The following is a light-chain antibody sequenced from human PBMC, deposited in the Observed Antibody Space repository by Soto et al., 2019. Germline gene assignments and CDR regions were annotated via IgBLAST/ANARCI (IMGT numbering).Light chain of an antibody. CDR2: ESS. V-gene: IGKV3-11*01. CDR1: QNVANY. CDR3: QQHSSSPQT. Sequence: EIVLTQSPATLSLSPGERATLSCRASQNVANYLDWYQQKPGQAPRLLIYESSNRATGIAARFGGSGSGTVSTLIISSLEPEDFAVYYCQQHSSSPQTFGQGTKVDIK. J-gene: IGKJ1*01.